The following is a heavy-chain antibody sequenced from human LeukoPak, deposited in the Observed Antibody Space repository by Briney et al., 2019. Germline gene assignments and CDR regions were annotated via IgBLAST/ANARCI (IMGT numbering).Heavy chain of an antibody. Sequence: SVKVSCKASGGTFSGYAISWVRQAPGQGLEWMGRIIPIFGTANYAQKFQGRVTITTDESTSTAYMELSSLRSEDTAVYYCARGAPGPNPYGSGRKPFDYWGQGTLVTVSS. V-gene: IGHV1-69*05. CDR3: ARGAPGPNPYGSGRKPFDY. J-gene: IGHJ4*02. CDR2: IIPIFGTA. D-gene: IGHD3-10*01. CDR1: GGTFSGYA.